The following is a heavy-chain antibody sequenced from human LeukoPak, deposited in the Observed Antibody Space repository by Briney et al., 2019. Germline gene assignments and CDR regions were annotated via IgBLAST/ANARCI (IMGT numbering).Heavy chain of an antibody. CDR1: GFTFSSYS. J-gene: IGHJ5*02. D-gene: IGHD2-15*01. CDR3: ARDPSRGSGGSASFDP. V-gene: IGHV3-21*01. Sequence: GGSLRLSCAASGFTFSSYSMNWVRQAPGKGLEWVSSISSSSSYIYYADSVKGRFTISRDNAKNSLYLQMNSLRAEDTAVYYCARDPSRGSGGSASFDPWGQGTLVTDSS. CDR2: ISSSSSYI.